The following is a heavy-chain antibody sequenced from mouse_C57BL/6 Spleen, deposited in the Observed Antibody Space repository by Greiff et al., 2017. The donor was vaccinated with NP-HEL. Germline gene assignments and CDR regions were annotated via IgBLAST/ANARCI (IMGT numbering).Heavy chain of an antibody. V-gene: IGHV1-81*01. J-gene: IGHJ1*03. CDR1: GYTFTSYG. D-gene: IGHD1-1*01. Sequence: VQLQQSGAELARPGASVKLSCKASGYTFTSYGISWVKQRTGQGLEWIGEIYPRSGNTYYNEKFKGKATLTADKSSSTAYMELRSLTSEDSAVYFCARETTVVEDWYFDVWGTGTTVTVSS. CDR2: IYPRSGNT. CDR3: ARETTVVEDWYFDV.